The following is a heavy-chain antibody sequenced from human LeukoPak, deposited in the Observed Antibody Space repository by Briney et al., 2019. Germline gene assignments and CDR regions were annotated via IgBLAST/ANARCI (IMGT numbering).Heavy chain of an antibody. J-gene: IGHJ3*02. Sequence: PGGSLRLSCAASGVTLSDHHMDWVRQAPGKGLEWVGRTRSKARRYTTEFAASVKGRFAIARDDSKNSMYLQMDNLKTEDTAVYYCTRYGGVGDNTAFDIWGQGTLVTVSS. D-gene: IGHD3-3*01. CDR1: GVTLSDHH. CDR3: TRYGGVGDNTAFDI. V-gene: IGHV3-72*01. CDR2: TRSKARRYTT.